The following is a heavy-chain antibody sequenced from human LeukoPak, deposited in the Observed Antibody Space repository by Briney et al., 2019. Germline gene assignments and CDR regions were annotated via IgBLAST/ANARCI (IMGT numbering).Heavy chain of an antibody. Sequence: GASVKVSCKTSGFSITFYYMHWMRQAPGQGLEWMGWINANTGDTRYAPKFQGRVTMTRDVSITTAYMELSGLRSDDTAIYYCARDLIEGATNFWGQGTPVTVSS. D-gene: IGHD1-26*01. CDR2: INANTGDT. V-gene: IGHV1-2*02. CDR1: GFSITFYY. CDR3: ARDLIEGATNF. J-gene: IGHJ4*02.